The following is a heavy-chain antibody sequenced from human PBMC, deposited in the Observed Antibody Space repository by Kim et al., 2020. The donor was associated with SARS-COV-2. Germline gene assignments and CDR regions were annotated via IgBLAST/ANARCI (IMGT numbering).Heavy chain of an antibody. Sequence: GGSLRLSCAASGFTFSSYAMSWVRQAPGKGLEWVSAISGSGGSTYYADSVKGRFTISRDNSKNTLYLQMNSLRAEDTAVYYCAKEEDRSSCYHFLDAFDIWGQGTMVTVSS. CDR3: AKEEDRSSCYHFLDAFDI. D-gene: IGHD6-13*01. CDR2: ISGSGGST. J-gene: IGHJ3*02. CDR1: GFTFSSYA. V-gene: IGHV3-23*01.